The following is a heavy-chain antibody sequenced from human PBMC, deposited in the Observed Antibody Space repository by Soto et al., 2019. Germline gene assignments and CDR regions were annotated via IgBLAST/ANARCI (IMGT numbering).Heavy chain of an antibody. J-gene: IGHJ6*02. CDR2: MNPNSGNT. Sequence: ASVKVSCKASGYTFTSYDINWVRQATGQGLEWMGWMNPNSGNTGYAQKFQGRVTMTRNTSISTAYMELSSLRSEDTAVYYCATVVPAARYDHYYYYYGMDVWGQGTTVTAP. CDR1: GYTFTSYD. V-gene: IGHV1-8*01. D-gene: IGHD2-2*01. CDR3: ATVVPAARYDHYYYYYGMDV.